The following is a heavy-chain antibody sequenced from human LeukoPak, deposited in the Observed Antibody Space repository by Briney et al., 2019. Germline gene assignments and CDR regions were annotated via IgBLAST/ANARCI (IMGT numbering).Heavy chain of an antibody. D-gene: IGHD6-13*01. CDR3: ARDRSSSWYYFDFDY. Sequence: GGSLRLSCAASGFTFSSSAMHWVGQAPGKGLEWVAIISYDGSNKYCADSVKGRFTISRDNSRNTLYLQMNSLRAEDTAVYYCARDRSSSWYYFDFDYWGQGTLVTVSS. CDR2: ISYDGSNK. J-gene: IGHJ4*02. CDR1: GFTFSSSA. V-gene: IGHV3-30-3*01.